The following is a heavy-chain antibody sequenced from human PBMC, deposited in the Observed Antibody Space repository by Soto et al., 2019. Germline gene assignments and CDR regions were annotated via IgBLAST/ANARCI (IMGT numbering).Heavy chain of an antibody. CDR2: INPNSGGT. D-gene: IGHD4-17*01. J-gene: IGHJ4*02. CDR3: ARDGGYGGNPTPPHFDY. CDR1: GYTFTGYY. Sequence: QVQLVQSGAEVKKPGASVKVSCKASGYTFTGYYMHWVRQAPGQGLEWMGWINPNSGGTNYAQKCQGWVTMTRDTSISTAYMELSRLRSDDTAVYYCARDGGYGGNPTPPHFDYWGQGTLVTVSS. V-gene: IGHV1-2*04.